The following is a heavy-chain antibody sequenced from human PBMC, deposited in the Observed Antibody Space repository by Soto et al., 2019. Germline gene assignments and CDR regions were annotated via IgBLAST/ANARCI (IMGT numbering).Heavy chain of an antibody. CDR1: GGSISSSSYY. CDR2: IYYSGST. Sequence: SETLSLTCTVSGGSISSSSYYWGWIRQPPGKGLEWIGSIYYSGSTYYKPSLKSRVTISVDTSKNQFSLKLSSVTAADTAVYYCARLESSGYYYFDGEFGYWGQGTLVTVSS. V-gene: IGHV4-39*01. J-gene: IGHJ4*02. CDR3: ARLESSGYYYFDGEFGY. D-gene: IGHD3-22*01.